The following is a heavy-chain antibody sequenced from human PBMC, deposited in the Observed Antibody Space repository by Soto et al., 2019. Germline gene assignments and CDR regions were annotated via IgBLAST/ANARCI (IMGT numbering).Heavy chain of an antibody. D-gene: IGHD3-22*01. J-gene: IGHJ3*02. V-gene: IGHV3-30-3*01. CDR3: ARVVGRRITMILGASDI. CDR1: EFTFSSYA. CDR2: ISYDGSNK. Sequence: QVQLVESGGGVVQPGRSLRLSCAASEFTFSSYAMHWVRQAPGKGLEWVAVISYDGSNKYYADSVKGRFTISRDNSKNTLYLQMNSLRAEDTAVYYCARVVGRRITMILGASDIWGQGTMVTVSS.